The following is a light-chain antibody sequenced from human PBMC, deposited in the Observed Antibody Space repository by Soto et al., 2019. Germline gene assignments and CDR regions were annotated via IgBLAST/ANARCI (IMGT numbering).Light chain of an antibody. Sequence: SYELTQPPSVSVAPGQTARITCGGNNIGSKSVHWYQQKPGQAPVLVVYDDSDRPSGNPERFSGSNSGNTATLTISRVEAGDEADYYCQVWDSSSDLVVFGGGTQLTVL. V-gene: IGLV3-21*02. CDR3: QVWDSSSDLVV. CDR1: NIGSKS. J-gene: IGLJ2*01. CDR2: DDS.